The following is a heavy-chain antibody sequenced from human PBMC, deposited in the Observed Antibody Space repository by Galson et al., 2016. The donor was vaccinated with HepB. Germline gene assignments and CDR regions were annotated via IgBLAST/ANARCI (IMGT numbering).Heavy chain of an antibody. V-gene: IGHV3-30*04. Sequence: SLRLSCAASGFTFNSNAFHWVRQAPDKGLEWVALISYDGSNKYYADSVQGRFTISRDNSKNTLYLQMNSLGAEDTGVYYCARGEMDSYDYLGHEYFQYWGQGSLVIVSS. CDR3: ARGEMDSYDYLGHEYFQY. CDR1: GFTFNSNA. CDR2: ISYDGSNK. D-gene: IGHD3-22*01. J-gene: IGHJ1*01.